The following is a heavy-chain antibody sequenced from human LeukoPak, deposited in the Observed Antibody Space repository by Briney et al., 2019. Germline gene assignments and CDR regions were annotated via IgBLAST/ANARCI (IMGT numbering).Heavy chain of an antibody. Sequence: GGSLRLSCVVPGFTFSSYWMHWVRQAPGKGLVWVSRINTDGSSTNYADSVKGRFTISRDNVKNTVYLQMNSLRAEDTAVYYCATPGIRDQYDFDLWGQGTLVTVSS. CDR3: ATPGIRDQYDFDL. CDR2: INTDGSST. D-gene: IGHD6-13*01. J-gene: IGHJ4*02. V-gene: IGHV3-74*01. CDR1: GFTFSSYW.